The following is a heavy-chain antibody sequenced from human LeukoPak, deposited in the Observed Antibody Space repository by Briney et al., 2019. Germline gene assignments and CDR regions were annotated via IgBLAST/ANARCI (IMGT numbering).Heavy chain of an antibody. CDR1: GYTFTSYY. CDR2: INPSGGST. Sequence: ASVKVSCKASGYTFTSYYMHWVRQAPGQGLEWMGIINPSGGSTSYAQKFQGRVTMTRDTSTSTVYMELSSLRSVDTAVYYCARDSPNEAAADILDYWGQGTLVTVSS. D-gene: IGHD6-13*01. J-gene: IGHJ4*02. CDR3: ARDSPNEAAADILDY. V-gene: IGHV1-46*01.